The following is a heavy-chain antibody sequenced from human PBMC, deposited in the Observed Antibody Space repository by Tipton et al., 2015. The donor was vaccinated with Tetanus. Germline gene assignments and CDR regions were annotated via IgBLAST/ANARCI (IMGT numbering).Heavy chain of an antibody. V-gene: IGHV4-39*02. CDR3: ARDGWGLTNWFDS. D-gene: IGHD4/OR15-4a*01. Sequence: TLSLTCTVSGGSINRDTYYWVWIRQTPERGLEWIGNLHFSGNAYYNPSLKSRVTMSIDTSKNQFSLRLTSVTAADTADYYCARDGWGLTNWFDSWGQGTLVTVSS. CDR1: GGSINRDTYY. CDR2: LHFSGNA. J-gene: IGHJ5*01.